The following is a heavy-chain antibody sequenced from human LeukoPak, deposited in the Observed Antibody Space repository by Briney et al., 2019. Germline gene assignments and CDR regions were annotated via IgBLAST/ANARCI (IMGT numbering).Heavy chain of an antibody. J-gene: IGHJ5*02. CDR2: ISSSSSYI. CDR1: GFTFSSYS. D-gene: IGHD3-10*01. CDR3: AKSHVIYGSGSYTNWFDP. Sequence: PGGSLRLSCAASGFTFSSYSMNWVRQAPGKGLEWVSSISSSSSYIYYADSVKGRFTISRDNSKNTLYLQMNSLRAEDTAVYYCAKSHVIYGSGSYTNWFDPWSQGTLVTVSS. V-gene: IGHV3-21*04.